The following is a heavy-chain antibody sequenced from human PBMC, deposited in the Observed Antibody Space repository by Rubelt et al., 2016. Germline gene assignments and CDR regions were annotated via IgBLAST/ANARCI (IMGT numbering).Heavy chain of an antibody. Sequence: QVQLQESGPGLVKPSETLSLTCTVSGGSISSYYWGWIRQPPGQGLEWIGGIYYSGRTYYNPSLKRRVTISVETSKNQFSLRGSAGTAADTAVYYCVTRLGSPDYWGQGTLVTVSS. D-gene: IGHD3-10*01. J-gene: IGHJ4*02. V-gene: IGHV4-39*01. CDR2: IYYSGRT. CDR3: VTRLGSPDY. CDR1: GGSISSYY.